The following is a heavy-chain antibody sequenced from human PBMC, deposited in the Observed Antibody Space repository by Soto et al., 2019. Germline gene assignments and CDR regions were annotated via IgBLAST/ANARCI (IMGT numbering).Heavy chain of an antibody. J-gene: IGHJ6*02. Sequence: PSETLSLTCTVSGGSISSSSYYWGWIRQPPGKGLEWIGSIFYSGSTYYNPSLKSRVTISVDTSKNQFSLKLSSVTAADTAVYYCARVSLPYNYGPLLPYGMDVWGQGTTVTVSS. CDR1: GGSISSSSYY. V-gene: IGHV4-39*01. CDR3: ARVSLPYNYGPLLPYGMDV. CDR2: IFYSGST. D-gene: IGHD5-18*01.